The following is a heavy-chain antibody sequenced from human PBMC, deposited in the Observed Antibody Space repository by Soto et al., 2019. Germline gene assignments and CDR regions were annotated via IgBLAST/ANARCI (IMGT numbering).Heavy chain of an antibody. Sequence: ASVKVSCKASGYIFTAYSMHWVRQAPGQGLEWMGFVNPSGGSTNYAQKFQGRITMTRDTSTSTVFMDLSSLTSEDTAVYYCAREENCSDGVCYSEYFQRWGQGTLVTVSS. CDR2: VNPSGGST. CDR1: GYIFTAYS. V-gene: IGHV1-46*01. J-gene: IGHJ1*01. D-gene: IGHD2-15*01. CDR3: AREENCSDGVCYSEYFQR.